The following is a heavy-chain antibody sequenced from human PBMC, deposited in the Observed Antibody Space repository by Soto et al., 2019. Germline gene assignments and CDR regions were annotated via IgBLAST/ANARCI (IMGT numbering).Heavy chain of an antibody. CDR2: VYDSGST. CDR1: GASVINDY. Sequence: SETLSLTCTVTGASVINDYWNWIRQPPGKGLEWIGFVYDSGSTSYNSSLKSRLTISVDTSKNQFFLKLSSVTAADTAVYYCAGVRGPYCGGECYPPTPNWFDPWGQGTLVTVSS. D-gene: IGHD2-21*01. V-gene: IGHV4-59*02. CDR3: AGVRGPYCGGECYPPTPNWFDP. J-gene: IGHJ5*02.